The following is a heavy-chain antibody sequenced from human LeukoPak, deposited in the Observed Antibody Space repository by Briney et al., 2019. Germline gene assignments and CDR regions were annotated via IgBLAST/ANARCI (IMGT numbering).Heavy chain of an antibody. J-gene: IGHJ5*02. D-gene: IGHD6-19*01. Sequence: PSETLSLTCTVSGDSINSKNYYWSWIRQPAGKGLEWIGRIHSSGRTNYNPSLKSRVTMSVDTSKNQCSLRLSSVTAADTAVYYCARLRGATVAYNWFDPWGQGTLVTVSS. CDR1: GDSINSKNYY. V-gene: IGHV4-61*02. CDR2: IHSSGRT. CDR3: ARLRGATVAYNWFDP.